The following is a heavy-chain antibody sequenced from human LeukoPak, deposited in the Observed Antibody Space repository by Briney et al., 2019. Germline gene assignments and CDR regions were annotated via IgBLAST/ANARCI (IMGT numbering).Heavy chain of an antibody. D-gene: IGHD3-10*01. Sequence: RWASVKVSCKASGYTFTSYDINWVRQATGQGLEWMGWMNPNSGNTGYAQKFQGRVTMTRNTSISTAYMELSSLRSEDTAVYYCARGRAVRGDYKGWFDPWGQGTLVTVSS. CDR1: GYTFTSYD. V-gene: IGHV1-8*01. CDR3: ARGRAVRGDYKGWFDP. CDR2: MNPNSGNT. J-gene: IGHJ5*02.